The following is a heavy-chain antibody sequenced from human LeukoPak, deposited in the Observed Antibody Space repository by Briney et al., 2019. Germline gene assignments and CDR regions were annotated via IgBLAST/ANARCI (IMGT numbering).Heavy chain of an antibody. CDR2: ITSGSAL. J-gene: IGHJ4*02. Sequence: GGSLRLSCEASGLTLSSHSMTWVRQVPGKGLEWVSSITSGSALHYADSVRGRLTISRDTSRNRLHLQMNSLRAEDTGLYYCAKEKTGWSGVIESWGRGTLVTVSS. CDR1: GLTLSSHS. V-gene: IGHV3-23*01. CDR3: AKEKTGWSGVIES. D-gene: IGHD6-19*01.